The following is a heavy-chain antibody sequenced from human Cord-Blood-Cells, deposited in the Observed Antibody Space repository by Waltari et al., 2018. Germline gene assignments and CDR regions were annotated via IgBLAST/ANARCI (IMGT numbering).Heavy chain of an antibody. CDR2: IYSRGNT. D-gene: IGHD6-13*01. CDR1: GITVSSNY. CDR3: ARERIHPTRVSSS. J-gene: IGHJ4*02. V-gene: IGHV3-53*01. Sequence: EVQLVEPGGGLIQPGESLRLSCEASGITVSSNYMSCVRAAPGKGLEWGADIYSRGNTNYATSVTGRFTNSREKSKNTLYLEMSRLRAEDTAVYYCARERIHPTRVSSSWGQGTLVTVSS.